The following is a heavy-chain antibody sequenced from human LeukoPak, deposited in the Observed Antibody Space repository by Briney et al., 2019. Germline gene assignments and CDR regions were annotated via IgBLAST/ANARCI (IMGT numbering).Heavy chain of an antibody. J-gene: IGHJ4*02. CDR3: ARRGGSGRSFDY. Sequence: SETLSLTCTVSGDSISSYYWTWIRQPPGKGLECIGYIYYTGTTNYSPSLKSRVTISIDTPKKQFSLKLSSVTAADTAVYYCARRGGSGRSFDYWGQGTLVTVSS. V-gene: IGHV4-59*01. CDR1: GDSISSYY. CDR2: IYYTGTT. D-gene: IGHD3-10*01.